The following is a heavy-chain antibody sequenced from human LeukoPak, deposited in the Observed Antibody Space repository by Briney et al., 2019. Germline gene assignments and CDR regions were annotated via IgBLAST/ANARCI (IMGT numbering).Heavy chain of an antibody. CDR2: IYHSAST. J-gene: IGHJ4*02. CDR3: ARGRDGSGTYDY. D-gene: IGHD3-10*01. CDR1: GGSISSYY. V-gene: IGHV4-59*12. Sequence: SETLSLTCTVSGGSISSYYWSWIRQPPGKGLGWIGYIYHSASTYYNPSLKSRLTISVDRSKNQFSLKLNSVTAADTALYYCARGRDGSGTYDYWGQGTPVTVSS.